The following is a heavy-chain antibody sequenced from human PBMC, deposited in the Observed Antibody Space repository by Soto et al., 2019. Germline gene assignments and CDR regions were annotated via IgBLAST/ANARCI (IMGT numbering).Heavy chain of an antibody. D-gene: IGHD4-4*01. CDR3: LTATTSVGMGY. Sequence: PRLSCVASGFPFSNYAMHWVRQAPGKGLEWVAIVSYDGDNEYYADSVRGRFFISRDNSRNTLYLQMNSLKTEDTAVYYCLTATTSVGMGYWGQGTLVTVSS. CDR2: VSYDGDNE. CDR1: GFPFSNYA. J-gene: IGHJ4*02. V-gene: IGHV3-30*03.